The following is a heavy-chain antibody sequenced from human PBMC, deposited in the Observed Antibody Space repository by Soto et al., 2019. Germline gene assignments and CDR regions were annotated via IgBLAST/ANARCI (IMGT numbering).Heavy chain of an antibody. CDR3: ARGFVDYFLAGNYYGLDV. J-gene: IGHJ6*02. CDR2: IYDSGST. Sequence: QVQLQESGPELVKPSQTLSLTCIVSGGSISSGGYYWSWIRQHPGKGLECIGYIYDSGSTYSNPSLKSRLNISVDTSKNQFSLKLSSVTAADTAVYYCARGFVDYFLAGNYYGLDVWGQETTVTVSS. CDR1: GGSISSGGYY. D-gene: IGHD4-17*01. V-gene: IGHV4-31*03.